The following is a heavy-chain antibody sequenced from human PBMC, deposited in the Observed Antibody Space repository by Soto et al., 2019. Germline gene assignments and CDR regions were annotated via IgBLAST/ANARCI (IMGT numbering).Heavy chain of an antibody. J-gene: IGHJ4*02. CDR1: GGSISSGGYY. Sequence: SETLSLTCTVSGGSISSGGYYWSWIRQHPGKGLEWIGYIYYSGSTYYNPSLKSRVTISVDTSKNQFSLKLSSVTAADTAVYYCAREDLGDYFDYWGQGTLVTVSS. CDR3: AREDLGDYFDY. CDR2: IYYSGST. V-gene: IGHV4-31*03. D-gene: IGHD4-17*01.